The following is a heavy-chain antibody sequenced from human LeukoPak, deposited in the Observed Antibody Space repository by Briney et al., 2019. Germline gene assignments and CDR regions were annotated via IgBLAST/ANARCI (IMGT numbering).Heavy chain of an antibody. J-gene: IGHJ4*02. CDR2: ISGSGGST. CDR3: AKGADCGGDCWYFDY. V-gene: IGHV3-23*01. D-gene: IGHD2-21*02. Sequence: GGSLRLPCAASGFTFSSYAMSWVRQAPGKGLEWVSVISGSGGSTYYADSVKGRFTISRDNSKNTLYLQMNSLRAEDTAVYYCAKGADCGGDCWYFDYWGQGTLVTVSS. CDR1: GFTFSSYA.